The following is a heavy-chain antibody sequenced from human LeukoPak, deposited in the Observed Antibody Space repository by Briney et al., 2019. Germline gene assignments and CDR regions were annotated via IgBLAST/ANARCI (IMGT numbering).Heavy chain of an antibody. CDR2: IIPIFGTA. J-gene: IGHJ3*02. CDR3: ASWGGVSTFDAFDI. Sequence: GAPVKVSCKASGGTFSSYAISWERQAPGQGLEWMGGIIPIFGTANYAQKFQGRVTITADKSTSTAYMELSSLRSEDTAVYYCASWGGVSTFDAFDIWGQGTMATVSS. V-gene: IGHV1-69*06. CDR1: GGTFSSYA. D-gene: IGHD3-16*01.